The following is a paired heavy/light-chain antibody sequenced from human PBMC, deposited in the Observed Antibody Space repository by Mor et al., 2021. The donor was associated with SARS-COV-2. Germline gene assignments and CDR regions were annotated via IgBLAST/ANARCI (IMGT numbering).Heavy chain of an antibody. J-gene: IGHJ6*02. CDR3: ARDRGGNPRLGYYYYYGMDV. D-gene: IGHD2-15*01. CDR2: ISYSGST. CDR1: GDSISSYY. V-gene: IGHV4-59*01. Sequence: QVQLQESGPGLVKPSETLSLTCTVSGDSISSYYWSWIRQSPGKGLEWIGYISYSGSTNYNPFFKSRVTISVDTSKNQFSLKVTSVTAADTAVYYCARDRGGNPRLGYYYYYGMDVWGQGTTVTVSS.
Light chain of an antibody. J-gene: IGLJ2*01. V-gene: IGLV1-51*01. Sequence: QSVLTQPPSGSAAPGQTVTIPCSGSSSNIGNNYVSWYQQLPGTAPKLLIYDDNKRPSGIPDRFSGSKSGTSATLGITGLQTGDEADYYCGTWDTSLSAVVFGGGTKLTVL. CDR2: DDN. CDR1: SSNIGNNY. CDR3: GTWDTSLSAVV.